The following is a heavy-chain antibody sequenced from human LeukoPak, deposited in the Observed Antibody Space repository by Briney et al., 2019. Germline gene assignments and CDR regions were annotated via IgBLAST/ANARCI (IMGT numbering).Heavy chain of an antibody. D-gene: IGHD3-16*01. CDR1: GGSISSYY. J-gene: IGHJ6*02. CDR2: VYYSGRT. CDR3: ARTFSESYYYYGMDV. Sequence: PSETLSLTCTVSGGSISSYYWSWIRQPPGKGPEWIGYVYYSGRTNYNPSLKGRVTISVDTSKNQFSLKLSSVTAADTAVYYCARTFSESYYYYGMDVWGQGTTVTVSS. V-gene: IGHV4-59*01.